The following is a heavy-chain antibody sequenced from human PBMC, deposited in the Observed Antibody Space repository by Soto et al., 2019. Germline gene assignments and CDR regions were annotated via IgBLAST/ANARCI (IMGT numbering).Heavy chain of an antibody. V-gene: IGHV3-23*01. CDR1: GFTFSSYA. CDR3: AKDRAIVTIAVAGAFDI. D-gene: IGHD6-19*01. Sequence: GGSLRLSCAASGFTFSSYAMSWVRQAPGKGLEWVSAISGSGGSTYYADSVKGRFTISRDNSKNTLYLQMNSLRAEDTAVYYCAKDRAIVTIAVAGAFDIWGQGTMVTVSS. J-gene: IGHJ3*02. CDR2: ISGSGGST.